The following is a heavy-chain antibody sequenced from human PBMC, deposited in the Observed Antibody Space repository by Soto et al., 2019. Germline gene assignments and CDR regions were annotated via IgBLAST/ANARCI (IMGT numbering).Heavy chain of an antibody. CDR2: ISAYNGNT. D-gene: IGHD3-22*01. CDR1: GYTFTSYG. V-gene: IGHV1-18*01. J-gene: IGHJ4*02. CDR3: ARLRYDSSGYYCAYFDD. Sequence: ASVKVSCKASGYTFTSYGISWVRQAPGQGLEWMGWISAYNGNTNYAQKLQGRVTMTTDTSTSTAYMELRSLRSDDTAVYYCARLRYDSSGYYCAYFDDWGQGTLVTVSS.